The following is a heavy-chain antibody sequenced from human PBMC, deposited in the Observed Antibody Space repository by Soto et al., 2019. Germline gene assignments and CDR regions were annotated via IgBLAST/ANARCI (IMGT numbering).Heavy chain of an antibody. Sequence: QVQLVQSGAEVKKPGASVKVSCKASGYTFTTSAMHWVRQAPGQGLEWMGSFNAGNGNTKYSQRFQDRVTITRDIXXXXXXXXXXXXXXXXXXXXXXXXXRTGTPNFDYWGQGTLVTVFS. D-gene: IGHD1-1*01. CDR2: FNAGNGNT. J-gene: IGHJ4*02. CDR1: GYTFTTSA. CDR3: XXXRTGTPNFDY. V-gene: IGHV1-3*01.